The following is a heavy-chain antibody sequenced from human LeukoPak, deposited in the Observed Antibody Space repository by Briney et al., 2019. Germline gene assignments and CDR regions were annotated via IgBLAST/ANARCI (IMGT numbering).Heavy chain of an antibody. CDR1: GFTFSSYA. Sequence: GGSLRLSCAASGFTFSSYAMSWVRQAPGKGLEWVSAISGSGGSTYYADSVKGRFTNPRDNSKNTLYLQMNSLRAEDTAVYYCAKSSIAVAGTEFDYWGQGTLVTVSS. CDR3: AKSSIAVAGTEFDY. V-gene: IGHV3-23*01. CDR2: ISGSGGST. D-gene: IGHD6-19*01. J-gene: IGHJ4*02.